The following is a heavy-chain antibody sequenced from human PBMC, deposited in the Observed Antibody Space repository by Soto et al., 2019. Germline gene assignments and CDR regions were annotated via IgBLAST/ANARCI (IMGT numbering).Heavy chain of an antibody. J-gene: IGHJ3*02. CDR3: AREGGYCSSTSCYPRGAFDI. CDR1: GGSISSGGYH. V-gene: IGHV4-31*03. Sequence: QVQLQESGPGLVKPSQTLSLTCTVSGGSISSGGYHWSWIRQHPGKGLEWIGYIYYSGSTYYNPSLKSRVTISVDTSKNQFSLKLSSVTAADTAVYYCAREGGYCSSTSCYPRGAFDIWGQGTMVTVSS. CDR2: IYYSGST. D-gene: IGHD2-2*01.